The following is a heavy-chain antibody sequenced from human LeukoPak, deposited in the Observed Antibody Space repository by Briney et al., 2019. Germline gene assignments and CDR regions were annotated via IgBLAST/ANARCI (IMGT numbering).Heavy chain of an antibody. V-gene: IGHV1-8*01. D-gene: IGHD6-13*01. Sequence: ASVKVSCKASGYTFTSYDINWVRQATGQGLEWMGWMNPNSGNTGYAHKFEGRVTMTRNTSISTAYMELSSLRSEDTAVYYCARGRRIAAAGTKGAFDPWGQGTLVTVSS. J-gene: IGHJ5*02. CDR3: ARGRRIAAAGTKGAFDP. CDR1: GYTFTSYD. CDR2: MNPNSGNT.